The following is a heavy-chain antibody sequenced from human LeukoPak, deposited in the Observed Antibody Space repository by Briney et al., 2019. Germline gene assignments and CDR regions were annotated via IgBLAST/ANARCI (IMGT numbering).Heavy chain of an antibody. V-gene: IGHV3-48*01. CDR3: ARELVPAAFDY. CDR1: GFTFSSYS. D-gene: IGHD2-2*01. CDR2: ISSSSSII. Sequence: GGSLRLSCAASGFTFSSYSMNWVRQAPGKGLEWVSYISSSSSIIYYADSVKGRFTISRDNAKNSRYLQMNSLRAEDTAVYHCARELVPAAFDYWGQGTLVTVSS. J-gene: IGHJ4*02.